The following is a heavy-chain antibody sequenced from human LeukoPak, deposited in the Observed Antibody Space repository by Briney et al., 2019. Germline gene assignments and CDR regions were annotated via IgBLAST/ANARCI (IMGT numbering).Heavy chain of an antibody. V-gene: IGHV3-30*02. CDR3: AKPRDIDSWAFDV. J-gene: IGHJ3*01. CDR1: GFTFSTYA. Sequence: GGSLRLSCAASGFTFSTYAMHWVRQAPGKGLEWVAIIWYDASKQYYADSVKGRFTISGDNSKNTLNLQMNSLRTEDTAVYYCAKPRDIDSWAFDVWGQGTMVTVS. CDR2: IWYDASKQ. D-gene: IGHD2-15*01.